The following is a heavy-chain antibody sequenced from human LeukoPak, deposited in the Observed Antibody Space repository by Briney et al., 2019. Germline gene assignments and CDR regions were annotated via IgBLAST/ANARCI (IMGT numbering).Heavy chain of an antibody. Sequence: PSETLSLTCTVSGGSISSGGYYWSWIRQHPGKGLEWIVYIYYSGSTYYNPSLKSRVTISVDTSKNQFSLKLSSVTAADTAVYYCARDAILGPGYSYGYYFDYWGQGNPGHRLL. CDR2: IYYSGST. CDR3: ARDAILGPGYSYGYYFDY. V-gene: IGHV4-31*03. J-gene: IGHJ4*02. CDR1: GGSISSGGYY. D-gene: IGHD5-18*01.